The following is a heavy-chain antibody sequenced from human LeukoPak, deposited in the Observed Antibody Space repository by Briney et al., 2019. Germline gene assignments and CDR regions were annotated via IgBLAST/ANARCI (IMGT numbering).Heavy chain of an antibody. CDR3: ASTSGYCSGGNCYSAFDY. CDR2: IYYSGST. V-gene: IGHV4-59*01. D-gene: IGHD2-15*01. J-gene: IGHJ4*02. Sequence: SETLSLTCTVSGGSISSYYWSWIRQAPGKGLEWIGYIYYSGSTNYNPSLKSRLTISVDTSNNQFSLKLSSVTAADTAVYYCASTSGYCSGGNCYSAFDYWGQGTLVTVSS. CDR1: GGSISSYY.